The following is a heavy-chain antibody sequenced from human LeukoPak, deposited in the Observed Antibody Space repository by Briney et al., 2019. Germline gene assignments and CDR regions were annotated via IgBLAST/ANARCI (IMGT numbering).Heavy chain of an antibody. CDR3: AREKDLYYYDSSGYSYFDY. J-gene: IGHJ4*02. CDR1: GGSISSYY. D-gene: IGHD3-22*01. V-gene: IGHV4-59*01. CDR2: IYYSGST. Sequence: PSETLSLTCTVSGGSISSYYWSWIRQPPGKGLEWIGYIYYSGSTNYNPSLKSRVTISVDTSKNQFSLKLSSVTAADTAVYYCAREKDLYYYDSSGYSYFDYWGQGTLVTVPS.